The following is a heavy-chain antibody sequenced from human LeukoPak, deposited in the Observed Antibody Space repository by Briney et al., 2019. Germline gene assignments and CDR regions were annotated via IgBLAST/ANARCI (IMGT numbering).Heavy chain of an antibody. D-gene: IGHD2-8*01. CDR3: VRAGFIVLDPSARVGGRGPFDH. CDR1: GFTFSSYW. CDR2: IKKDGSVK. Sequence: GGSLRLSCAASGFTFSSYWVSWVRQATGKGLEWVANIKKDGSVKDYVDSVKGRFTISRDNAKTSLYLQMNSLRVDDTAVYYCVRAGFIVLDPSARVGGRGPFDHWGQGTLVTVSS. V-gene: IGHV3-7*01. J-gene: IGHJ4*02.